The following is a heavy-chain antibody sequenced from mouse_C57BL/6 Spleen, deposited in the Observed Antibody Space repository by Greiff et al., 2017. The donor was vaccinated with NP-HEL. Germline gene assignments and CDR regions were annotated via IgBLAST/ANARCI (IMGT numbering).Heavy chain of an antibody. J-gene: IGHJ4*01. CDR2: ISSGGDYI. CDR3: TREGDYYGSSVYDYAMDY. D-gene: IGHD1-1*01. CDR1: GFTFSSYA. V-gene: IGHV5-9-1*02. Sequence: EVKLVESGEGLVKPGGSLKLSCAASGFTFSSYAMSWVRQTPEKRLEWVAYISSGGDYIYYADTVKGRFTISSDNARNTLYLQMSSLKSEDTAMYYCTREGDYYGSSVYDYAMDYWGQGTSVTVAS.